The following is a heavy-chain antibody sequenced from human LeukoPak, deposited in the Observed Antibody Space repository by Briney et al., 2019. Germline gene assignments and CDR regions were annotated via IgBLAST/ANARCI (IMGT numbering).Heavy chain of an antibody. V-gene: IGHV3-72*01. CDR2: TKNKANSYTT. D-gene: IGHD3-9*01. CDR3: ARGSSGVTISSYGMDV. CDR1: GFTFSDHY. Sequence: PGGSLRLSCAASGFTFSDHYMAWVRQAPGKGLEWVGRTKNKANSYTTQYAASVKGRFTISRDDSKNSLYLQMNSLKTEDTAVYYCARGSSGVTISSYGMDVWGKGTTVTVSS. J-gene: IGHJ6*04.